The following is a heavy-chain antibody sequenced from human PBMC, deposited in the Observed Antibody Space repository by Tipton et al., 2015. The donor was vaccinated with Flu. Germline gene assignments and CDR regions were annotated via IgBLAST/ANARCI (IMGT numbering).Heavy chain of an antibody. Sequence: TLSLTCNVSGYSISNGYYWGWIRQPPGKGLEWIGSIYSSGSTYYNPSLKSRVTISIDTSKNQFSLRLSSVTAADTAVYYCAREKDSSGSEYFQHWGQGTLVTVSS. D-gene: IGHD6-19*01. CDR1: GYSISNGYY. V-gene: IGHV4-38-2*02. CDR2: IYSSGST. CDR3: AREKDSSGSEYFQH. J-gene: IGHJ1*01.